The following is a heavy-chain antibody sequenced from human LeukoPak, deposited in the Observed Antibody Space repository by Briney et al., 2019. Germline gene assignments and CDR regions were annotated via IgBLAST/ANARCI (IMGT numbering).Heavy chain of an antibody. CDR1: GYNFTNYW. D-gene: IGHD5-24*01. Sequence: GESLKISCKGSGYNFTNYWIGWVRQMPGKGLEWMGVIWPADSDTKYSPSFQGQVTISADKSISTTYLQWNSLKASDSSMYYCARRGRHCRDDNCYPKFDYWGQGTLVTVSS. J-gene: IGHJ4*02. V-gene: IGHV5-51*01. CDR2: IWPADSDT. CDR3: ARRGRHCRDDNCYPKFDY.